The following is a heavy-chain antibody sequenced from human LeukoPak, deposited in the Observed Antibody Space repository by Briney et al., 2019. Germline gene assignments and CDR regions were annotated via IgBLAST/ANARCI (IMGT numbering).Heavy chain of an antibody. D-gene: IGHD6-13*01. Sequence: ASVEVSCKASGYTFTSYYMHWVRQAPGQGLEWMGIINPSGGSTSYAQKFQGRVTMTRDTSTSTAYMELRSLRSDDTAVYYCARDSGGSSWYPNFDYWGQGTLVTVSS. CDR1: GYTFTSYY. CDR3: ARDSGGSSWYPNFDY. J-gene: IGHJ4*02. CDR2: INPSGGST. V-gene: IGHV1-46*01.